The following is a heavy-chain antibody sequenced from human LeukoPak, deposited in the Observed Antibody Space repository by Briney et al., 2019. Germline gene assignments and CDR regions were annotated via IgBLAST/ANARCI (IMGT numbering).Heavy chain of an antibody. Sequence: SRTLSLTCAISGDSVSSNSAAWNWIRQSPSRGLEWLGRTYYRSKWYNDYAVSVKSRITINPDTSKNQFSLQLNSVTPEDTAVYYCARTDYYCSGGSCYSMPLLSFDPWGQGTLVTVSS. CDR1: GDSVSSNSAA. CDR2: TYYRSKWYN. CDR3: ARTDYYCSGGSCYSMPLLSFDP. J-gene: IGHJ5*02. D-gene: IGHD2-15*01. V-gene: IGHV6-1*01.